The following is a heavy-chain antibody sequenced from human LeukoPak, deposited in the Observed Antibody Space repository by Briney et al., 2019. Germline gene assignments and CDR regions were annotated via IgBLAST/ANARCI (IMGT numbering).Heavy chain of an antibody. Sequence: SETLSLTRTVSGGSISSYYWSWIRQPPGKGLEWIGYIYYSGSTNYNPSLKSRVTISVDTSKNQFSLKLSSVTAADTAVYYCARDAADSYGYAYYFDYWGQGTLVTVSS. CDR1: GGSISSYY. D-gene: IGHD5-18*01. CDR2: IYYSGST. CDR3: ARDAADSYGYAYYFDY. V-gene: IGHV4-59*01. J-gene: IGHJ4*02.